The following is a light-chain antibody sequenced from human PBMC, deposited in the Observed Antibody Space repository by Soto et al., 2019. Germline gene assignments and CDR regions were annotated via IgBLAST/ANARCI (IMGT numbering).Light chain of an antibody. J-gene: IGKJ1*01. CDR3: QQYNNWPQT. CDR2: GAS. V-gene: IGKV3-20*01. CDR1: QSVISSY. Sequence: EIVLTQSPGTLSLSPGERATLSCRASQSVISSYLAWYQQKPGQAPRLLIYGASSRATDVPDRFSGSGSGTEFTLTISSLQSEDFAVYYCQQYNNWPQTFGQGTKVDI.